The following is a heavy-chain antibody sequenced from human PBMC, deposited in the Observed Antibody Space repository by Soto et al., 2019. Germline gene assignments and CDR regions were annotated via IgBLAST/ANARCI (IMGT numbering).Heavy chain of an antibody. V-gene: IGHV4-31*03. CDR1: GGSIRSGGYY. Sequence: PSETLSLTCTVSGGSIRSGGYYWTWIRQHPGKGLEWIGYIYYSGHTFYNPSLRSRVTISLDTSKNQFSLRLSSVTAADTAVYYCARELYTSSSAGMDVWGPGTTVTVSS. D-gene: IGHD6-6*01. CDR3: ARELYTSSSAGMDV. CDR2: IYYSGHT. J-gene: IGHJ6*02.